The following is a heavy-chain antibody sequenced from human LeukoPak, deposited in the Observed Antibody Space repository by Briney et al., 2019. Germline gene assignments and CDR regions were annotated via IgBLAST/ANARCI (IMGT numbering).Heavy chain of an antibody. D-gene: IGHD6-13*01. Sequence: PGGSLRLSCAASGFTFSSYLMHWVRQAPGKGLVWVSRINNEGTGTSYADSVKGRFTISTDNAKNTLDLQMNSLRAEDTAVYYCARGSSSWRNAFDIWGQGTMVTVSS. V-gene: IGHV3-74*01. CDR2: INNEGTGT. CDR1: GFTFSSYL. J-gene: IGHJ3*02. CDR3: ARGSSSWRNAFDI.